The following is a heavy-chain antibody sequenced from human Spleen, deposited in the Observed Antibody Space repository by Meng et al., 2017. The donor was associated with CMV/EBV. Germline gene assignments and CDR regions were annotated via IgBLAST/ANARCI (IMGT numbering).Heavy chain of an antibody. Sequence: GGSLRLSCAASGFTFSNAWMSWVRQAPGKGLEWVSAISGSGGSTYYADSVKGRFTISRDNSKNTLYLQMNSLRAEDTAVYYCAKDHYSSSTHFDYWGQGTLVTVSS. V-gene: IGHV3-23*01. J-gene: IGHJ4*02. D-gene: IGHD6-6*01. CDR3: AKDHYSSSTHFDY. CDR1: GFTFSNAW. CDR2: ISGSGGST.